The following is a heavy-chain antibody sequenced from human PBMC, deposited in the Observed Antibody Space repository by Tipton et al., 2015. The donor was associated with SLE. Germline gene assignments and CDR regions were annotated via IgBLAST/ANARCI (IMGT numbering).Heavy chain of an antibody. D-gene: IGHD3-3*01. V-gene: IGHV3-23*01. J-gene: IGHJ4*02. CDR1: GFTFSSYA. Sequence: SLRLSCAASGFTFSSYAMSWVRQAPGKGLEWVSAISGSGGSTYYADSVKGRFTISRDNAKNSLYLQMNSLRAEDTAVYYCAREMYDFWSGYGYWGRGTLVTVSS. CDR3: AREMYDFWSGYGY. CDR2: ISGSGGST.